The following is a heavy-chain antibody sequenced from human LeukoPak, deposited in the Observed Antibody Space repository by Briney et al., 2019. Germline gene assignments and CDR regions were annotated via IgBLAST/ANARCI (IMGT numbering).Heavy chain of an antibody. Sequence: GASVKVSCKASGGTFSSYAISWVRPAPGQGLEWMGGIIPIFGTANYAQKFQGRVMITADESTSTAYMELSSLRSEDTALYYCARNWNLNYFDYWGQGTLVTVSS. CDR2: IIPIFGTA. CDR1: GGTFSSYA. D-gene: IGHD1-1*01. V-gene: IGHV1-69*13. J-gene: IGHJ4*02. CDR3: ARNWNLNYFDY.